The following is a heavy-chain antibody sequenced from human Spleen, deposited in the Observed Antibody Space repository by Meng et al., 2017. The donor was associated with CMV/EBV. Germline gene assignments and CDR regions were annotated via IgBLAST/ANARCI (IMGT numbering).Heavy chain of an antibody. V-gene: IGHV3-23*01. D-gene: IGHD2-2*01. J-gene: IGHJ4*02. CDR1: GFAFSTYA. CDR3: APGLLGYCSSSICS. Sequence: GGSLRLSCAASGFAFSTYAMSWVRQAPGKGLEWVSAIKGGGSSTYYADSVKGRFTISKDESKSTLYLQMNSLSADDTAVYYCAPGLLGYCSSSICSWGQGTLVTVSS. CDR2: IKGGGSST.